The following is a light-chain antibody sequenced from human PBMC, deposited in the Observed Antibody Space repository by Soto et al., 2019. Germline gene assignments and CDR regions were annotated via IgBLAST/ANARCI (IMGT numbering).Light chain of an antibody. CDR1: QSVTKNN. CDR2: GAP. V-gene: IGKV3-20*01. J-gene: IGKJ5*01. CDR3: QQYGSSAPIT. Sequence: PGERATPSCRSSQSVTKNNLKWYQHKPGQAPRPLIYGAPIRATGTPDRFSGRGSETELTLTISRLETEDFALYYCQQYGSSAPITFGQGTRLEIK.